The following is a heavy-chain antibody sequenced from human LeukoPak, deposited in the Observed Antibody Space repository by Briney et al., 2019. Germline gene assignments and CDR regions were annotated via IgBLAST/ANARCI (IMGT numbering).Heavy chain of an antibody. CDR1: GYSFTTYW. CDR2: IDSSDSYT. V-gene: IGHV5-10-1*01. Sequence: GESLKISCKGSGYSFTTYWISWVRQMPGKGLGWMGRIDSSDSYTNYIPSFQAHVTISVDKSISTVYLQWSSLKASDTAMYYCARQSRDGSKTRGYYFDHWGQGTLVTVSS. D-gene: IGHD3-10*01. CDR3: ARQSRDGSKTRGYYFDH. J-gene: IGHJ4*02.